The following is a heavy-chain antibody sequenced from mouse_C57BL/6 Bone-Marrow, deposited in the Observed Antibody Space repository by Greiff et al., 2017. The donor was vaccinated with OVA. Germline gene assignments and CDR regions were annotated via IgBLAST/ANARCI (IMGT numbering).Heavy chain of an antibody. CDR2: ISSGGSYT. CDR1: GFTFSSYG. D-gene: IGHD1-1*01. V-gene: IGHV5-6*01. J-gene: IGHJ4*01. Sequence: EVQLQQSGGDLVKPGGSLKLSCAASGFTFSSYGMSWVRQTPDKRLEWVATISSGGSYTYYPDSVKGRFTISRDNAKNTLYLQMSSLKSEDTAMYYCARAVVATNDAMDYWGQGTSVTVSS. CDR3: ARAVVATNDAMDY.